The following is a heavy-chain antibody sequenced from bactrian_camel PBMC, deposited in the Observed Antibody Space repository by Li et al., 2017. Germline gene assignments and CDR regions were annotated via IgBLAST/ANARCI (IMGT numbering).Heavy chain of an antibody. D-gene: IGHD3*01. V-gene: IGHV3S67*01. Sequence: DVQLVESGGGSVQAGGSLTLSCTQSGPTHSSRDLAWFRQAPGKEREMVAQIQDDGMKHYGGTAKGRFTISKDVAKDTLDLRMTSLKPEDTAMYYCAAGLCVDNHLEYNYWDQGTQVTVS. CDR2: IQDDGMK. CDR1: GPTHSSRD. J-gene: IGHJ4*01. CDR3: AAGLCVDNHLEYNY.